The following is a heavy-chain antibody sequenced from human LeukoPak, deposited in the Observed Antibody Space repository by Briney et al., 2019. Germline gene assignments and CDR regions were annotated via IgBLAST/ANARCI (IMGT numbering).Heavy chain of an antibody. J-gene: IGHJ6*03. V-gene: IGHV1-69*02. CDR3: ARVRFATPYYFMDV. Sequence: SVKLSCKAAGGAFSSYTISWVRQAPGQGLEWMGRIIPIFGIANYAQKFQGRVTITADKSTSTAYMELSSLRSEDTAVYYCARVRFATPYYFMDVWGKGTTVTVSS. CDR1: GGAFSSYT. CDR2: IIPIFGIA. D-gene: IGHD3-3*01.